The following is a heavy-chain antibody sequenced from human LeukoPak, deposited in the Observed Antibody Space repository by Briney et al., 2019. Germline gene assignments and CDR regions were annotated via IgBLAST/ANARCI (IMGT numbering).Heavy chain of an antibody. CDR3: AKDNRRHYTSGPNPDSLH. Sequence: GRSLRLSCAGSGFVFNNYAMHWVRQPPGKGLEWVSGISWNSGSIDYADSVKGRFTISRDNAKNSLYLQMNSLRVEDTAFYYCAKDNRRHYTSGPNPDSLHWGQGALVTVSS. CDR1: GFVFNNYA. V-gene: IGHV3-9*01. CDR2: ISWNSGSI. J-gene: IGHJ4*02. D-gene: IGHD6-19*01.